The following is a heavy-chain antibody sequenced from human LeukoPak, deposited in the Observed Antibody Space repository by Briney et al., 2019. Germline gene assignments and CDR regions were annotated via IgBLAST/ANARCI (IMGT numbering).Heavy chain of an antibody. CDR1: GFTFSSYV. CDR2: ISYDGSNE. J-gene: IGHJ4*02. D-gene: IGHD6-13*01. V-gene: IGHV3-30*04. CDR3: AKDRKQQLLNFDY. Sequence: GGSLRLSCAASGFTFSSYVHWVRQAPGKGLEWVAIISYDGSNEYYADSVKGRFTISRDNSKNTLYLQMNSLRAEDTAVYYCAKDRKQQLLNFDYWGQGTLVTVSS.